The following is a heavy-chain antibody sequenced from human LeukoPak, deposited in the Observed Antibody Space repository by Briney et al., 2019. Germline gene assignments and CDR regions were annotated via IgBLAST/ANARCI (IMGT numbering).Heavy chain of an antibody. V-gene: IGHV4-59*12. CDR2: IYDSGST. CDR1: GGSISSYY. D-gene: IGHD6-13*01. J-gene: IGHJ3*02. Sequence: SETLSLTCSVSGGSISSYYWSWIRQPPGKGLEWIGYIYDSGSTNYKSPLKSRVTMSGDTSKNQFSLKLSSVTAADTAVYYCAREHRLAAAAFDAFDIWGQGTMVTVSS. CDR3: AREHRLAAAAFDAFDI.